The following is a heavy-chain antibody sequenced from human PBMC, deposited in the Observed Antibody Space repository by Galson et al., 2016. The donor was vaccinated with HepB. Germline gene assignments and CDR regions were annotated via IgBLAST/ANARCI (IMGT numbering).Heavy chain of an antibody. V-gene: IGHV3-48*02. Sequence: SLRLSCAASGFTFSTYSMDWVRQAPGKGLEWISYISTSSSTIYYADSVKGRFTIPRDDATNSLYLQMNSLRDEDTAVYYCAKEATATTGAKTKRVWYFDLWGRGTLVTVSS. CDR1: GFTFSTYS. CDR2: ISTSSSTI. J-gene: IGHJ2*01. D-gene: IGHD1-7*01. CDR3: AKEATATTGAKTKRVWYFDL.